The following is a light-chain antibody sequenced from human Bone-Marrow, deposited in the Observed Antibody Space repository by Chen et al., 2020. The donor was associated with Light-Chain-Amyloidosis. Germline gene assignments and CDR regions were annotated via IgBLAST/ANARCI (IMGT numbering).Light chain of an antibody. CDR3: RVWDRSSARPV. V-gene: IGLV3-21*02. CDR1: NIGSTS. CDR2: DDS. Sequence: SYVLTQAPSVSVAPGQTATITCGGDNIGSTSVHWYQQTPGQAPLLVVYDDSDRPPGIPGRLSGANSGTTATLTISRLESGAGADYYCRVWDRSSARPVFGGGPKLTVL. J-gene: IGLJ3*02.